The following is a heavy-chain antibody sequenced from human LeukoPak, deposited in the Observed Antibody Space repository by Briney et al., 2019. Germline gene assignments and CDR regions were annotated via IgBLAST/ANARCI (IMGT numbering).Heavy chain of an antibody. J-gene: IGHJ4*02. V-gene: IGHV4-39*07. CDR3: ARTITIFGVATGYFDY. Sequence: PGGSLRLSCTASGFTFSTYAMSWVRQAPGKGLEWIGSIYYSGSTYYSPSLKSRVTISVDTSKNQFSLKLSSVTAADTAVYYCARTITIFGVATGYFDYWGQGTLVTVSS. CDR1: GFTFSTYA. D-gene: IGHD3-3*01. CDR2: IYYSGST.